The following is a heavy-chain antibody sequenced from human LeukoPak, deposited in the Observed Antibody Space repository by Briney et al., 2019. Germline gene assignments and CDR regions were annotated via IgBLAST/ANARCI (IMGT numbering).Heavy chain of an antibody. J-gene: IGHJ4*02. CDR3: AKVTHRYDSSGPFDY. Sequence: PGGSLRLSCAASGFTFNSYAMSWVRQAPGKGLEWVSAISGSGGSTYYADSVKGRFTISRDNSKNTLYLQMNSLRAEDTAVYYCAKVTHRYDSSGPFDYWGQGTLVTVSS. D-gene: IGHD3-22*01. CDR1: GFTFNSYA. CDR2: ISGSGGST. V-gene: IGHV3-23*01.